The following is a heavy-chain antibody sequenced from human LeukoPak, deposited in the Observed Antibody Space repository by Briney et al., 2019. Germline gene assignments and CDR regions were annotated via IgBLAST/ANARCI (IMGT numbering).Heavy chain of an antibody. CDR2: ISSSGSTI. J-gene: IGHJ4*02. CDR3: ARWALMVRGFVY. CDR1: GFTVSDSY. V-gene: IGHV3-11*01. D-gene: IGHD3-10*01. Sequence: GGSLRLSCAASGFTVSDSYMSWIRQAPGKGLEWVSYISSSGSTIYYADSVKGRFTISRDNAKNSLYLQMNSLRAEDTAVYYCARWALMVRGFVYWGQGTLVTVSS.